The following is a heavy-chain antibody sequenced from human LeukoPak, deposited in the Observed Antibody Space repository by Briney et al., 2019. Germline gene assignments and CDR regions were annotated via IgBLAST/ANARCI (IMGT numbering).Heavy chain of an antibody. CDR1: GYTFTSYY. CDR3: AREGPGYYFDY. V-gene: IGHV1-46*01. J-gene: IGHJ4*02. Sequence: ASVTVSCQASGYTFTSYYMHWVRQAPAQGLEWMGIINPSVGSTSYAQKFQGRVTMTRDMSTSTVYMELSSLRSEDTAVYYCAREGPGYYFDYWGQGTLVTVSS. CDR2: INPSVGST.